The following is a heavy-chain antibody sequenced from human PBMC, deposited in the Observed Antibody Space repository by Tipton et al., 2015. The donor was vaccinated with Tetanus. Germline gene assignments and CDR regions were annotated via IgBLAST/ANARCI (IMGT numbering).Heavy chain of an antibody. J-gene: IGHJ6*02. V-gene: IGHV5-51*01. Sequence: VQLVQSGAEVKKPGESLRISCKASGYEFISYWIAWVRQMPGKGLEWMGVIYPADSDIRNSPSFQGQVTMSVDKSTSTAYLQWRSRKASDSAMYYCARHSGGSEIGYYDDMDVWGQGTTVTVSS. D-gene: IGHD3-10*01. CDR3: ARHSGGSEIGYYDDMDV. CDR1: GYEFISYW. CDR2: IYPADSDI.